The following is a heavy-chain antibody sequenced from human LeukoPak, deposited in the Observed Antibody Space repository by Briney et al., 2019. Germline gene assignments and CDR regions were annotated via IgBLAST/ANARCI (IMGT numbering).Heavy chain of an antibody. Sequence: PGGSLRLSCAASGFSFSNYAMSWVRQAPGKGLGWVSGLSGSDDSTDGSTYYADSVRGRFTISRDNSKNTLYLQMNSLRAEDTAIYYCAKGLRGERLADFDYWGQGTLVTVSS. J-gene: IGHJ4*02. V-gene: IGHV3-23*01. CDR3: AKGLRGERLADFDY. D-gene: IGHD3-10*01. CDR2: LSGSDDSTDGST. CDR1: GFSFSNYA.